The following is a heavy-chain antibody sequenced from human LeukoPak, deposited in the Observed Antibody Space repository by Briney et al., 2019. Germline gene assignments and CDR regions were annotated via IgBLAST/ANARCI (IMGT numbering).Heavy chain of an antibody. D-gene: IGHD3-22*01. J-gene: IGHJ4*02. CDR1: GFTFSSYA. Sequence: GGSLRLSCAASGFTFSSYAMHWVRQAPGKGLEYVSAISSNGGSTYYANSVKGRFTISRDNSKNTLYLQMGSLRAEDMAVYYCAKDSSGPLDYWGQGTLVTVSS. V-gene: IGHV3-64*01. CDR2: ISSNGGST. CDR3: AKDSSGPLDY.